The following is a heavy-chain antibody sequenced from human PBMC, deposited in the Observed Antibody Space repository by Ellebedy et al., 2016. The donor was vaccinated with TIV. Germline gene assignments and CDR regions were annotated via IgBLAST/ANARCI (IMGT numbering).Heavy chain of an antibody. CDR2: MIPKFGAA. D-gene: IGHD3-10*01. Sequence: SVKVSCXASGYTFTEFYLHWVRQAPGQGLEWMAGMIPKFGAADYAQKFQGRVTITADEVSTTAYMELRTLTSEDTAIYYCARLPADRGNVHFTSNWFDPWGQGTLVTVFS. J-gene: IGHJ5*02. CDR3: ARLPADRGNVHFTSNWFDP. CDR1: GYTFTEFY. V-gene: IGHV1-69*13.